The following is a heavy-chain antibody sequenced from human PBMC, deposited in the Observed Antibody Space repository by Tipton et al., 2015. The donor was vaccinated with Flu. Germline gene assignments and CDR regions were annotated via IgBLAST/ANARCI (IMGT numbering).Heavy chain of an antibody. J-gene: IGHJ4*02. Sequence: TLSLTCTVSGDSISSSSYFWAWIRQPPGKGLEWIGHIYYSGKTDYKPSLKSRVIISVDTSKNQLSLNLISVTAADTAVYYCARAGDSRGTSFDYWGQGTLVTVSS. D-gene: IGHD2-21*02. CDR3: ARAGDSRGTSFDY. V-gene: IGHV4-39*02. CDR2: IYYSGKT. CDR1: GDSISSSSYF.